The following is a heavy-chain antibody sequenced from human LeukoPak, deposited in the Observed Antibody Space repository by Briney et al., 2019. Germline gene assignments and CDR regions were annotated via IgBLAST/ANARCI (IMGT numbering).Heavy chain of an antibody. Sequence: ASVKVSCKVSGYTLTELSMHWVRQAPGKGLEWMGGFDPEDGETIYAQKFQGRVTMTEDTSTDTAYMELSSLRSEDTAVYYCATESPLGITGTTRDGYYYYMDVWGKGTTVTVSS. CDR2: FDPEDGET. CDR1: GYTLTELS. D-gene: IGHD1-7*01. CDR3: ATESPLGITGTTRDGYYYYMDV. V-gene: IGHV1-24*01. J-gene: IGHJ6*03.